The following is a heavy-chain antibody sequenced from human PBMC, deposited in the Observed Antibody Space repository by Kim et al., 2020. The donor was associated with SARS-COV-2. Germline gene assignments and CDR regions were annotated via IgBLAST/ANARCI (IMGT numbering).Heavy chain of an antibody. CDR2: EK. J-gene: IGHJ4*02. V-gene: IGHV3-7*03. Sequence: EKDYVDSVKGRFTTSRDNAKNSLYLQMSGLRAEDTAVYYCARAFRGGRFDYWGQGILVIVSS. CDR3: ARAFRGGRFDY.